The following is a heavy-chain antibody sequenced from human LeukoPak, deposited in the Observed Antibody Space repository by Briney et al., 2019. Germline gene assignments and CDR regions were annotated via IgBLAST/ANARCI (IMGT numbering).Heavy chain of an antibody. CDR3: ARDKAGTYRILDYYYMDV. V-gene: IGHV1-18*01. Sequence: ASVKVSCKASGYTFTSYGISWVRQAPGQGLEWMGWISAYNGNTNYAQKLQGRVTMTTDTSTSIAYMELRSLRSDDTAVYYCARDKAGTYRILDYYYMDVWGKGTTVTVSS. CDR2: ISAYNGNT. CDR1: GYTFTSYG. D-gene: IGHD1-26*01. J-gene: IGHJ6*03.